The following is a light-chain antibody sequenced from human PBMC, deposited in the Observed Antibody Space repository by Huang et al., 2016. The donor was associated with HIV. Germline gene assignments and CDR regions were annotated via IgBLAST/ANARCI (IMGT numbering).Light chain of an antibody. CDR2: GAS. CDR3: QQYLSSPLT. Sequence: DIVLTQSPGTLSLSPGARAAISCRASQNITNNYLAWYQQRSGQAPRLLIYGASNRAMGIPDRFSGSGSGTDFTLIINRLEPQDSAVYYCQQYLSSPLTFGGGTNVEIK. V-gene: IGKV3-20*01. J-gene: IGKJ4*01. CDR1: QNITNNY.